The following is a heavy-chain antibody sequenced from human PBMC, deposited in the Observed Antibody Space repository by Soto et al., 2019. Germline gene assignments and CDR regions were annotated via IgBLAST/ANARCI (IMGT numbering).Heavy chain of an antibody. Sequence: QVQLAQSGAEVKKPGSSVKVSCKASGGTFSSYAISWVRQAPGQGLEWMGGIIPIFGTANYAQKFQGRVTITADESTSTAYMELSSLRSEDTAVYYCARAQYYYDSSGTQWFDPWGQGTLVTVSS. D-gene: IGHD3-22*01. CDR3: ARAQYYYDSSGTQWFDP. CDR2: IIPIFGTA. J-gene: IGHJ5*02. CDR1: GGTFSSYA. V-gene: IGHV1-69*01.